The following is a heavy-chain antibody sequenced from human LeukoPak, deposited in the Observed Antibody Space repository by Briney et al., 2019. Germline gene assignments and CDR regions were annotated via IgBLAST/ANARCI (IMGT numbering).Heavy chain of an antibody. CDR2: ISHSGAA. Sequence: SGTLSLTCAVSGGSITSSKWWSWVRQSSGKGLERTGEISHSGAANHNPSLKSRVTVSVDKSKNKFSLELTSVTAADTAVYYCARHQMGGNTFDYWGRGTLVTVSS. CDR1: GGSITSSKW. D-gene: IGHD1-26*01. V-gene: IGHV4-4*02. CDR3: ARHQMGGNTFDY. J-gene: IGHJ4*02.